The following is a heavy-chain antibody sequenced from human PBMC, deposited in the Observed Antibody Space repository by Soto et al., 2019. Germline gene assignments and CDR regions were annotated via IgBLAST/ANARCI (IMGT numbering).Heavy chain of an antibody. J-gene: IGHJ5*02. D-gene: IGHD1-20*01. Sequence: PSETLSLTCTVSGGSIRDQSNYWTWLRQTPGKGLEWVGSSYYSGTSYFNPALKGRVTISVDTSTNQFSLRLTSVTAADTAVYYCTRRYNWNDYYFDPWGQGTLVTVSS. CDR3: TRRYNWNDYYFDP. CDR1: GGSIRDQSNY. CDR2: SYYSGTS. V-gene: IGHV4-39*01.